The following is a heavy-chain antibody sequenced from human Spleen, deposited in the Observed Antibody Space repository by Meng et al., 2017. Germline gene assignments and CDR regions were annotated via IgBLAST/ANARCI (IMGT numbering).Heavy chain of an antibody. CDR3: VVVVAAGPATAGLLLYYYGMDV. J-gene: IGHJ6*02. D-gene: IGHD2-15*01. CDR2: INAVFGTA. V-gene: IGHV1-69*06. Sequence: SVKVSCKAPGSIFSNYVVGWVRQAPGQGLEWMGGINAVFGTANYAQKFQGRVTITADKSTSTAHMELSSLRSEDTAVYYCVVVVAAGPATAGLLLYYYGMDVWGQGTTVTVSS. CDR1: GSIFSNYV.